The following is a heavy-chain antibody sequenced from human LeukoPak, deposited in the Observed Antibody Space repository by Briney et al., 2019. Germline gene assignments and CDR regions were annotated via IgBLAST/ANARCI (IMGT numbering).Heavy chain of an antibody. D-gene: IGHD2-2*01. CDR1: GYPFTRYG. CDR3: ATYYCSTASCYPYFFDY. Sequence: ASVKVSCKASGYPFTRYGISWVRQAPGQGLEWMGWINPDNGNTKYAQKFQGRVTMTTDTSTSTAHMELRSLRSDDTAVYYCATYYCSTASCYPYFFDYWGQGTLVTVSS. CDR2: INPDNGNT. J-gene: IGHJ4*02. V-gene: IGHV1-18*01.